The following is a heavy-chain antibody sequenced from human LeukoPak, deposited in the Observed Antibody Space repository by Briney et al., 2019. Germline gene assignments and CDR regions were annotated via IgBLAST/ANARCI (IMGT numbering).Heavy chain of an antibody. CDR2: IIPIFGTA. J-gene: IGHJ4*02. CDR3: ARQGLAYSSSWFDY. CDR1: GGTVSSYA. V-gene: IGHV1-69*05. D-gene: IGHD6-13*01. Sequence: GSSVKVSCKASGGTVSSYAISWVRQAPGQGLEWMGGIIPIFGTANYAQKFQGRVTITTDESTSTAYMELSSLRSEDTAVYYCARQGLAYSSSWFDYWGQGTLVTVSS.